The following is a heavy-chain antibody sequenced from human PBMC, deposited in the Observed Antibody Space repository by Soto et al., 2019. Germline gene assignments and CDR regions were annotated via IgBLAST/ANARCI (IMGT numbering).Heavy chain of an antibody. V-gene: IGHV3-7*01. Sequence: GGSLRLSCAASGFTFSSYWMSWVRQAPGKGLEWVANIKQDGSEKYYVDSVKGRFTISRDNAKNSLYLQMNSLRAEDTAVYYCASYDSSAYYYYYGMDVWGQGTTVTVSS. CDR3: ASYDSSAYYYYYGMDV. CDR2: IKQDGSEK. D-gene: IGHD3-22*01. J-gene: IGHJ6*02. CDR1: GFTFSSYW.